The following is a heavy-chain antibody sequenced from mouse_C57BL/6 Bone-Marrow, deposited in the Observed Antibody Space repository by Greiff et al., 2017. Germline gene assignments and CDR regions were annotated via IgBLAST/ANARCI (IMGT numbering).Heavy chain of an antibody. Sequence: EVQVVESGEGLVKPGGSLKLSCAASGFTFSSYAMSWVRQTPEKRLEWVAYISSGGDYIYYADTVKGRFTISRDNARNTLYLQMSSLKSEDTAMYYCTRDETTVVSGYFDVWGTGTTVTVSS. V-gene: IGHV5-9-1*02. CDR1: GFTFSSYA. CDR3: TRDETTVVSGYFDV. D-gene: IGHD1-1*01. J-gene: IGHJ1*03. CDR2: ISSGGDYI.